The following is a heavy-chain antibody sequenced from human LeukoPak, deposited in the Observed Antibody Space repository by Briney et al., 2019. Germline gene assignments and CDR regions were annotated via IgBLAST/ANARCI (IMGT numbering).Heavy chain of an antibody. D-gene: IGHD3-16*01. CDR2: INHNGNVN. CDR1: GVTLSNYA. J-gene: IGHJ6*02. Sequence: GGSLRLSCVASGVTLSNYAVSWARQAPGKGLEWVASINHNGNVNYYVDPVKGRFTISRDNAKNSLYLQMSNLRAEDTAVYFCARGGGLDVWGQGATVTVSS. CDR3: ARGGGLDV. V-gene: IGHV3-7*03.